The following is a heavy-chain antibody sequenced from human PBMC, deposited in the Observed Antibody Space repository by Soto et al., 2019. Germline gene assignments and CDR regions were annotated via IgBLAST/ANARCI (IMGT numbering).Heavy chain of an antibody. CDR3: ARHVLAVAGTLDYFDY. V-gene: IGHV4-39*01. D-gene: IGHD6-19*01. J-gene: IGHJ4*02. CDR1: GGSISSSSYY. Sequence: QLQLQESGPGLVKPSETLSLTCTVSGGSISSSSYYWGWIRQPPGKGLEWIGSIYYSGSTYYNPSLKSRVTISVDTSKNQFSLKLSSVTAADTAVYYCARHVLAVAGTLDYFDYWGQGTLVTVSS. CDR2: IYYSGST.